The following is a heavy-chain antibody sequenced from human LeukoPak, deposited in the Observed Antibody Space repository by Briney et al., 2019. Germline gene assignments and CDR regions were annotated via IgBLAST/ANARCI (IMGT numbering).Heavy chain of an antibody. CDR2: ISGDGGST. CDR1: GFTFDDYA. J-gene: IGHJ6*02. Sequence: GGSLRLSCAASGFTFDDYAMHWVRQAPGKGLEWVSLISGDGGSTYYADSVKGRFTISRDNSKNSLYLQMNSLRTEDTALYYSAKHYLVFRVVTPLQDYYYGMDVWGQGTTVTVSS. CDR3: AKHYLVFRVVTPLQDYYYGMDV. V-gene: IGHV3-43*02. D-gene: IGHD3-3*01.